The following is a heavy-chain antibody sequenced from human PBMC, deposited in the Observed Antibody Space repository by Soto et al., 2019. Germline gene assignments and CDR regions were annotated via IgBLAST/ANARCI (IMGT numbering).Heavy chain of an antibody. Sequence: EVQMVESGGGLIQPGGSLKLSCAVSGFGVTESETYVSWIRQAPGKGLEWVAAFYRGGRRNYAASVKGRFVISRDKSENYVFLQLNLVRVEDTAVYYCAREVVVGATAKFDRWGQGTMVIVSP. CDR2: FYRGGRR. J-gene: IGHJ5*02. D-gene: IGHD2-21*01. CDR1: GFGVTESETY. V-gene: IGHV3-53*03. CDR3: AREVVVGATAKFDR.